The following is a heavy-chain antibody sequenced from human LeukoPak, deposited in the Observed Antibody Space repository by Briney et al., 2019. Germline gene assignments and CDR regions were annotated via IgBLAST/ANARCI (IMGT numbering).Heavy chain of an antibody. Sequence: GGSLRLSCAASGFTFSSYAMSWVRQAPGKGLEWVSAISGHGGSRYYADSAKGRFTISRDNSKNTLYLQMSSLRAEDTAIYYCAKDPPLAVAIDCWGQGTLVTVSS. J-gene: IGHJ4*02. V-gene: IGHV3-23*01. CDR3: AKDPPLAVAIDC. D-gene: IGHD6-19*01. CDR2: ISGHGGSR. CDR1: GFTFSSYA.